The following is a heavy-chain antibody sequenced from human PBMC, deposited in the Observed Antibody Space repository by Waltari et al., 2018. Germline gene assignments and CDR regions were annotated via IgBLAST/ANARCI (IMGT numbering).Heavy chain of an antibody. D-gene: IGHD3-10*01. CDR3: VREGRITHFYFDS. Sequence: EVQLVASGGAFVHPGGSLRPLLLVSGLPFAHFEFNWVRQAPGKGLEWVSYIGAGGTPIYYADSVKGRFTISRDNAKNSLFLEMSSLRAEDTALYYCVREGRITHFYFDSWAQGTPVTVSS. CDR2: IGAGGTPI. CDR1: GLPFAHFE. J-gene: IGHJ4*02. V-gene: IGHV3-48*03.